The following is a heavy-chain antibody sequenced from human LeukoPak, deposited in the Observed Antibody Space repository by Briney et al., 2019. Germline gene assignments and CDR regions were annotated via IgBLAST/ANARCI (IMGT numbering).Heavy chain of an antibody. J-gene: IGHJ4*02. CDR1: GFTYCSYW. CDR3: AIERAYSGYDY. V-gene: IGHV3-7*01. CDR2: IKQDRSEK. D-gene: IGHD5-12*01. Sequence: GGSLRLSCSASGFTYCSYWMNWLRHAPGKGLEWVANIKQDRSEKYHVDSVKGRFTISRDNAKNSLDLEMNSLRAEDTAVYYCAIERAYSGYDYWRQGTLVTVSS.